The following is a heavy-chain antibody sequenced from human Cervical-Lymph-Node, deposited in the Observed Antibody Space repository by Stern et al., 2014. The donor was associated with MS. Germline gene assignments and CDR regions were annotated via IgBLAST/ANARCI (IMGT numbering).Heavy chain of an antibody. CDR3: ARDRGLTHYFYGMDV. CDR2: ATYDGSDQ. J-gene: IGHJ6*02. CDR1: GFTFSDYG. D-gene: IGHD3-10*01. Sequence: VHLVESGGGVVQPGKSLRLSCAASGFTFSDYGMHWVRQAPGKGLEWVALATYDGSDQYYADSVKGRFTVSRDNSKNTVLLQMNGLSPEDTAVYFCARDRGLTHYFYGMDVWGQGTTVTVSS. V-gene: IGHV3-30*03.